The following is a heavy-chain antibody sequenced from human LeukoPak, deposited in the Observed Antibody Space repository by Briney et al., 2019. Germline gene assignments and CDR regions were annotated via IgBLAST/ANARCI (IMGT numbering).Heavy chain of an antibody. Sequence: GGSLRLSCAASGFNFSSYEMNWVRQAPGKGLEWVSYISSSGTTIYYADSVKGRFTISRDNAKNSLYLQMNSLRAEDTAVYYCARDPQDYYYMDVWGKGTTVTVSS. CDR2: ISSSGTTI. V-gene: IGHV3-48*03. CDR1: GFNFSSYE. J-gene: IGHJ6*03. CDR3: ARDPQDYYYMDV.